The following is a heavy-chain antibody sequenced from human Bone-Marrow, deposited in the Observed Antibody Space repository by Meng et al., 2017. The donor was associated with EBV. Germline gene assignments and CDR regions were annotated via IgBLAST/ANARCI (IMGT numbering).Heavy chain of an antibody. CDR2: ISYDGSNK. Sequence: QVQLVESGXGVVQRGXSLRLPFAVSGFTFSNYAMHWVRQAPGKGLEWVSIISYDGSNKYYADSVKGRFTISRDNSKNTLYLQMNNLRPEDTAVYYCATVASWYLLPEYLQHWGQGTLVTVSS. J-gene: IGHJ1*01. D-gene: IGHD6-13*01. CDR3: ATVASWYLLPEYLQH. V-gene: IGHV3-30*01. CDR1: GFTFSNYA.